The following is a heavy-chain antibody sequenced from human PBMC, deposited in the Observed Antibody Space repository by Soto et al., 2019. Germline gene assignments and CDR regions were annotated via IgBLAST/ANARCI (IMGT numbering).Heavy chain of an antibody. Sequence: QVQLQQWGAGLLKPSETLSLTCAVYGGSFSGYYWSWIRQPPGKGLEWIGEINHSGSTNYNPSLNSRVTISVDTSKNQVSLKLSSVTAADTDVYYCARNYYDSSGYYYVDYWGQGTLVTVSS. D-gene: IGHD3-22*01. CDR1: GGSFSGYY. J-gene: IGHJ4*02. V-gene: IGHV4-34*01. CDR3: ARNYYDSSGYYYVDY. CDR2: INHSGST.